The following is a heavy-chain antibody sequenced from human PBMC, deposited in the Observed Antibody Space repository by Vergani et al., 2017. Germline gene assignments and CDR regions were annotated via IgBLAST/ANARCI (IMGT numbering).Heavy chain of an antibody. CDR3: AIVNTETNGHLYYYYYMDV. J-gene: IGHJ6*03. D-gene: IGHD4-11*01. V-gene: IGHV4-34*01. CDR2: IDHTGRP. Sequence: QVQLQQWGGGLLKPSETLSLTCVVNGGSFTSYHWTWIRQSPGEGLEWVGDIDHTGRPDYNRSLKSRLPMSVDKSRNQFSLMLNSVTATDTAIYFCAIVNTETNGHLYYYYYMDVWGQGTAVTVS. CDR1: GGSFTSYH.